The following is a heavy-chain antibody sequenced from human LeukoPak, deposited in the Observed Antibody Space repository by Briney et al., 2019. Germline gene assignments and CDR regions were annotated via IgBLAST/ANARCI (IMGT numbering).Heavy chain of an antibody. D-gene: IGHD3-22*01. CDR2: INSDGSST. Sequence: GGSLRLSCAASGFTFSSYWMHWVRQAPGKGLVWVSRINSDGSSTSYADSVKGRFTISRDNAKNTLYLQMNSLRAEDTAVYYCARAMIVVSNQFDYWGQGTLVTVSS. CDR3: ARAMIVVSNQFDY. J-gene: IGHJ4*02. CDR1: GFTFSSYW. V-gene: IGHV3-74*01.